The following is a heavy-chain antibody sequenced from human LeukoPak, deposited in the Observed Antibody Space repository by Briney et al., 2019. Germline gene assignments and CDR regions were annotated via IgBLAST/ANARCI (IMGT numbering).Heavy chain of an antibody. CDR2: IYYSGST. D-gene: IGHD4-11*01. Sequence: PSETLSLTCSVSGVSISSSSYYWGWIRQPPGKGLEWIGSIYYSGSTYYNPSFKSRVTISVDTSKNQFSLKLSSVTAADTAVYYCAGEDYSNYVYYYYYMDVWGKGTTVTVPS. V-gene: IGHV4-39*07. CDR1: GVSISSSSYY. CDR3: AGEDYSNYVYYYYYMDV. J-gene: IGHJ6*03.